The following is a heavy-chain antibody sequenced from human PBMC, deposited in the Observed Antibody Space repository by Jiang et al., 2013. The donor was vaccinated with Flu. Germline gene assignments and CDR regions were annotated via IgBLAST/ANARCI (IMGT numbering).Heavy chain of an antibody. CDR1: GYY. J-gene: IGHJ5*02. CDR2: SITWVAP. D-gene: IGHD3-3*01. CDR3: ARDQVDTIFGVAGGWFDP. V-gene: IGHV4-31*02. Sequence: GYYWSWIRQHPREGPGVGLGTSITWVAPTYNPSLKSRVTISVDTSKNQFSLKLSSVTAADTAVYYCARDQVDTIFGVAGGWFDPWGQGTLVTVSS.